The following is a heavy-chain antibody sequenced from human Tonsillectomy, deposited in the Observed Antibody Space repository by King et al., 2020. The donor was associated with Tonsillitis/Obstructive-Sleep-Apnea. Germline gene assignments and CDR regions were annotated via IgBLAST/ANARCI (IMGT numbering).Heavy chain of an antibody. Sequence: QLQESGPGLVKPSETLSLTCTDSGGSFSSGSYYWGWIRQPPGKGLEWIGTIYHSGSTYYNPSLKSRVTISVDTSKMQFSLKLTSVTAADTAVYYCAGRGRAYRGSSNWFDPWGQGTLVTVSS. D-gene: IGHD6-6*01. CDR1: GGSFSSGSYY. V-gene: IGHV4-39*01. J-gene: IGHJ5*02. CDR3: AGRGRAYRGSSNWFDP. CDR2: IYHSGST.